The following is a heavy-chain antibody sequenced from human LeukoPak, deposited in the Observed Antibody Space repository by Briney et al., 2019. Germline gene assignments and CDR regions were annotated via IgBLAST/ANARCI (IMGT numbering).Heavy chain of an antibody. CDR1: GFTFSSYW. J-gene: IGHJ4*02. CDR3: ARGLPTNFDS. V-gene: IGHV3-74*01. CDR2: ITADGRSA. Sequence: SGGSLRLSCAASGFTFSSYWMHWVRHAPGKGLVWISRITADGRSASYADSVKGRFTMSRDNAKNTLFLQMNSLRAEDTAVYYCARGLPTNFDSWGQGTLVTVSS. D-gene: IGHD1-26*01.